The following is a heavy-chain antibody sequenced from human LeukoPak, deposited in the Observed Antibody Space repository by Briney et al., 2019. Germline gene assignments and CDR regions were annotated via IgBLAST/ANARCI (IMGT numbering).Heavy chain of an antibody. CDR2: IRNVGNDK. J-gene: IGHJ4*02. CDR3: AKHASTYIPVAGNFDY. Sequence: GGSLRLSCAASGFTFDCCGMHWVRQAPGKGLEWVAFIRNVGNDKYYADSVKGRFFISRDNSKNTLSLQMNSLRVEDTAVYYCAKHASTYIPVAGNFDYWGQGTLVTVSS. D-gene: IGHD6-19*01. V-gene: IGHV3-30*02. CDR1: GFTFDCCG.